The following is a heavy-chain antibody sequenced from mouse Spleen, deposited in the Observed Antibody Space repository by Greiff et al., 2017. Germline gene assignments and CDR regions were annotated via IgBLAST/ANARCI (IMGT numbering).Heavy chain of an antibody. D-gene: IGHD2-3*01. J-gene: IGHJ1*01. CDR2: ISSGGGNT. V-gene: IGHV5-9*04. Sequence: EVKLMESGGGLVKLGGSLKLSCAASGFTFSSYAMSWVRQTPEKRLEWVATISSGGGNTYYPDSVKGRFTISRDNAKNTLYLQMSSLKSEDTAMYYCARHGYSYFDVWGAGTTVTVSS. CDR1: GFTFSSYA. CDR3: ARHGYSYFDV.